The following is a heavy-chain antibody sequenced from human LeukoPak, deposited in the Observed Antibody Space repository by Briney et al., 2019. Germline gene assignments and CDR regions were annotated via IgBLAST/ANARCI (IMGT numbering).Heavy chain of an antibody. J-gene: IGHJ6*03. CDR2: IYTSGST. CDR1: DASITNYY. Sequence: PSDTLSLTCTVSDASITNYYWGWIRQPAGKGLEWIGRIYTSGSTDYNPSLRSRLTISVDTPKNQFSLKLRSVTAADTAVYYCARVRRLELPPGNFYYYMDVWGKGTTVTVSS. CDR3: ARVRRLELPPGNFYYYMDV. V-gene: IGHV4-4*07. D-gene: IGHD1-7*01.